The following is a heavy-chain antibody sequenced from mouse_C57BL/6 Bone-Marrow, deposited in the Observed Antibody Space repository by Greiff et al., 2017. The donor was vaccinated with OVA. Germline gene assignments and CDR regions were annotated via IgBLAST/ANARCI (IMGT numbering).Heavy chain of an antibody. CDR2: IHPSDSDT. CDR1: GYTFTSYW. V-gene: IGHV1-74*01. J-gene: IGHJ3*01. CDR3: AIGSDYDGGDGFAY. D-gene: IGHD2-4*01. Sequence: QVQLQQPGAELVKPGASVKVSCKASGYTFTSYWMHWVKQRPGQGLEWIGRIHPSDSDTNYNQKFKGKATLTVDKSSSTAYMQLSSLTSDDSAVYYCAIGSDYDGGDGFAYWGQGTLVTVSA.